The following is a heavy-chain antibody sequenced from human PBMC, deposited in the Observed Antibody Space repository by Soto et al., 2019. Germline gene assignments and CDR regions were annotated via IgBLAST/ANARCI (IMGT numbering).Heavy chain of an antibody. Sequence: QVQLVESGGGVVQPGRSLRLSCAASGFTFSSYGMHWVRQAPGKGLEWVAVISYDGSNKYYADSVKGRFIISRDNSKNTLYLQMNSLRAEDTAVYYCAKTRYGAAAGTGYFQHWGQGTLVTVSS. D-gene: IGHD6-13*01. CDR2: ISYDGSNK. CDR3: AKTRYGAAAGTGYFQH. J-gene: IGHJ1*01. CDR1: GFTFSSYG. V-gene: IGHV3-30*18.